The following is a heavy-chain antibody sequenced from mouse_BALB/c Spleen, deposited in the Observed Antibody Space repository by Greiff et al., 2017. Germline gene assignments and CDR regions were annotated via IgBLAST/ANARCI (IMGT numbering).Heavy chain of an antibody. CDR3: AREGLLHAMDY. V-gene: IGHV7-3*02. Sequence: EVKLMESGGGLVQPGGSLRLSCATSGFTFTAYYMSWVRQPPGKALEWLGFIRNKANGYTTEYSASVKGRFTISRDNSQSILYLQMNTLRAEDSATYYCAREGLLHAMDYWGQGTSVTVSS. D-gene: IGHD2-3*01. CDR1: GFTFTAYY. CDR2: IRNKANGYTT. J-gene: IGHJ4*01.